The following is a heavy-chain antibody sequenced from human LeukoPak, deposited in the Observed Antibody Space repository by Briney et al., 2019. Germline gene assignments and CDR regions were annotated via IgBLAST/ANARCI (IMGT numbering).Heavy chain of an antibody. CDR2: TSSSGSTI. CDR3: ARDGYDYVWGSYRYYFDY. V-gene: IGHV3-11*01. Sequence: GGSLRLSCAASGFTFSDYYMSWIRQAPGKGLEWVSYTSSSGSTIYYADSVKGRFTISRDNAKNSLYLQMNSLRAEDTAVYYCARDGYDYVWGSYRYYFDYWGQGTLVTVSS. J-gene: IGHJ4*02. CDR1: GFTFSDYY. D-gene: IGHD3-16*02.